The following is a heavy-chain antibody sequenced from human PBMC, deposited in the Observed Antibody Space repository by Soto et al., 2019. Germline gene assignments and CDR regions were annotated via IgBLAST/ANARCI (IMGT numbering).Heavy chain of an antibody. CDR3: AMAGELYYFDY. V-gene: IGHV3-23*01. Sequence: EVQLLESGGGLVQPGGSLRLSCAASGFTFSHYAMSWVRQAPGKGLEWVSSISSSGSSTYYADSVKGRVTISTDHSKNILYLQMYNLRFEDTAIYYCAMAGELYYFDYRGQGTLVSVSS. J-gene: IGHJ4*02. CDR1: GFTFSHYA. D-gene: IGHD1-26*01. CDR2: ISSSGSST.